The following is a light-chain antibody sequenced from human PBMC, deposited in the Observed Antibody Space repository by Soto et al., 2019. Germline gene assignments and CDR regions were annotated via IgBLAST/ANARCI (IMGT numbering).Light chain of an antibody. J-gene: IGKJ1*01. V-gene: IGKV3-15*01. Sequence: GMSQSLATLSVYPGERATLSCRASQSVSSNLAWYQQKPGQAPRLLIYGASTRATGIPARFSGSGSGTEFTLTISSLQSEDFAVYYCQQYNNWPPWTFGQGTKV. CDR3: QQYNNWPPWT. CDR2: GAS. CDR1: QSVSSN.